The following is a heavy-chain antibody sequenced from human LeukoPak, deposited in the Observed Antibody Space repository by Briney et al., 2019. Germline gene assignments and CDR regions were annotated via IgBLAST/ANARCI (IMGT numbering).Heavy chain of an antibody. Sequence: SETLSPTCTVSGGSISGYYWTWIWQPPGRGLERISYTDYRGYTNYNTSLQSRAAVSIDTPKSQFSLRLSSVTTADTAVYYCARGGPAPRPDTGYYFYWGQGSLVTVSS. CDR1: GGSISGYY. V-gene: IGHV4-59*12. D-gene: IGHD3-9*01. J-gene: IGHJ4*02. CDR3: ARGGPAPRPDTGYYFY. CDR2: TDYRGYT.